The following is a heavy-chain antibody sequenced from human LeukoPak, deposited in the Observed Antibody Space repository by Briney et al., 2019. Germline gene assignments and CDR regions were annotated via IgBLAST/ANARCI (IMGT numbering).Heavy chain of an antibody. V-gene: IGHV3-74*01. J-gene: IGHJ3*02. CDR1: GFTFSSYW. CDR3: ARVEMATIRNAFDI. D-gene: IGHD5-24*01. CDR2: INSDGSST. Sequence: GGSRRLSCAASGFTFSSYWMHWVRQAPGKGLVWVSRINSDGSSTSYADSVKGRFTISRDNAKNTLYLQMNSLRAEDTAVYYCARVEMATIRNAFDIWGQGTMVTVSS.